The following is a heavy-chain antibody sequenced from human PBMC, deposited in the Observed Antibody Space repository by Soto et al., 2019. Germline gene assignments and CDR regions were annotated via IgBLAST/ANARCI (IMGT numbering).Heavy chain of an antibody. CDR3: ARASGDGYTTDGRDYYGMDV. CDR1: GFTVSSNY. D-gene: IGHD5-12*01. V-gene: IGHV3-66*01. J-gene: IGHJ6*02. Sequence: EVQLVESGGGLVQPGGSLRLSCAASGFTVSSNYMSWVRQAPGKGLEWVSVIYSGGSTYYADSVKGRFTISRDNSKNTLYLQMNSLRAEDTAVYYCARASGDGYTTDGRDYYGMDVWGQGTTVTVSS. CDR2: IYSGGST.